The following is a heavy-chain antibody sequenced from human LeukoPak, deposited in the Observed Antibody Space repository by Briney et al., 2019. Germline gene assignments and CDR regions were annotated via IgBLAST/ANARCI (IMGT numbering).Heavy chain of an antibody. J-gene: IGHJ6*03. V-gene: IGHV4-59*01. CDR2: IYYSGST. D-gene: IGHD2-21*01. CDR1: GGSISTYY. Sequence: SETLSLTCTVSGGSISTYYWSWIRQPPGKGLEWIGYIYYSGSTNYNPSLKSRVTISVDTSKNQFSLKLSSVTAADTAVYYCARGHSPGYYYYMDVWGKGTTVTVSS. CDR3: ARGHSPGYYYYMDV.